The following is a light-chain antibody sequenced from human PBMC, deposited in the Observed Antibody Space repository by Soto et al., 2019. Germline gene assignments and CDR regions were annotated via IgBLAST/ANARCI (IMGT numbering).Light chain of an antibody. CDR1: QTISTW. CDR3: QQYNSYSWT. V-gene: IGKV1-5*03. CDR2: KAS. Sequence: DIQMTQSPSTLSASVGDRVTITCRASQTISTWLAWYQQKPGKAPNLLIYKASTLESGVPSRFSGSGSGTEFTLTISSLQPDDFATYYCQQYNSYSWTFDQGTKVEI. J-gene: IGKJ1*01.